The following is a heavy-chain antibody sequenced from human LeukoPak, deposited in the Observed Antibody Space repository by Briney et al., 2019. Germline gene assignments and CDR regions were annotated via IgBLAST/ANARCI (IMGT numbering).Heavy chain of an antibody. CDR3: ALRSSTSWCLRD. V-gene: IGHV3-53*01. CDR1: GFTVSSNY. D-gene: IGHD2-2*01. CDR2: IYSGGNT. Sequence: GGSLRLSCAASGFTVSSNYMSWVRQAPGKGLEWVSVIYSGGNTYYADPVKGRFTISRDNSKNTLYLQMNSLRAEDTAVYYCALRSSTSWCLRDWGQGTLVTVSS. J-gene: IGHJ4*02.